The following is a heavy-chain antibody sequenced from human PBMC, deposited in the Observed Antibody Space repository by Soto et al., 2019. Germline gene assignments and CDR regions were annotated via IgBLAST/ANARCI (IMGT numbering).Heavy chain of an antibody. V-gene: IGHV1-18*04. CDR2: ISAYGGNT. CDR3: ARDQVVVAATQEIDNWFDP. J-gene: IGHJ5*02. D-gene: IGHD2-15*01. Sequence: GASVKVSCKASGYTFTTYYMHWVRQAPGQGLEWMGWISAYGGNTNYAQKLQGRVTMTRDTSTSTAYMELRSLRSDDTAVYYCARDQVVVAATQEIDNWFDPWGQGTLVTVSS. CDR1: GYTFTTYY.